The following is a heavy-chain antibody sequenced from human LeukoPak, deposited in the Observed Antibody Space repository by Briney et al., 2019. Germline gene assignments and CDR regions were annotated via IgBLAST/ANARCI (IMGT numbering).Heavy chain of an antibody. CDR1: GFTFSSYW. V-gene: IGHV3-7*04. D-gene: IGHD3-10*01. J-gene: IGHJ3*02. CDR2: IKQDGSEK. Sequence: PGGSLRLSCAASGFTFSSYWMSWVRQAPGKGLEWVANIKQDGSEKYYVDSVKGRFTISRDNAKNSLYLQMNSLRAEDTAVYYCARGWLGELLDAFDIWGQGTMVTVSS. CDR3: ARGWLGELLDAFDI.